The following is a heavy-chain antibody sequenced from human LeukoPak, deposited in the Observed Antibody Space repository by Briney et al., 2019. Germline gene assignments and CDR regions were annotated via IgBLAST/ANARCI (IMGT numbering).Heavy chain of an antibody. Sequence: PGGSLRLSCAASGFTFSSYGMHWVRQAPGKGLEWVAVISYDGSNKYYADSVKGRFTISRDNSKNTLYLQMNSLRAEDTAVYYCAKAQAQVYTDCGGDCYAFDYWGQGTLVTVSS. CDR3: AKAQAQVYTDCGGDCYAFDY. D-gene: IGHD2-21*02. CDR2: ISYDGSNK. CDR1: GFTFSSYG. J-gene: IGHJ4*02. V-gene: IGHV3-30*18.